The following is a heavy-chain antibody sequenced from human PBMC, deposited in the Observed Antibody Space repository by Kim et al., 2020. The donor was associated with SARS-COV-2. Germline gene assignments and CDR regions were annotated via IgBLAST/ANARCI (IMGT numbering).Heavy chain of an antibody. CDR3: ARVVPDWYFDL. V-gene: IGHV4-31*02. J-gene: IGHJ2*01. CDR2: T. Sequence: TYHNPSLKSRVTISVDTSKNQFSLKLSAVTAADTAVYYCARVVPDWYFDLWGRGTLVTVSS. D-gene: IGHD2-2*01.